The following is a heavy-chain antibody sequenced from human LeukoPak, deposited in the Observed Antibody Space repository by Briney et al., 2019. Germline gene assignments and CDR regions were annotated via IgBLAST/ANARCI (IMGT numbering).Heavy chain of an antibody. CDR2: IYSGGST. V-gene: IGHV3-53*01. CDR3: AKENWYLYNNNWYKTWFDP. J-gene: IGHJ5*02. D-gene: IGHD6-13*01. CDR1: GFTVSSNY. Sequence: PGGSLRLSCAASGFTVSSNYMSWVRQAPGKGLEWVSLIYSGGSTYYADSVKGRFTISRDNSKNTLYLQMNSLRAEDTALYYCAKENWYLYNNNWYKTWFDPWGQGTLVTVSS.